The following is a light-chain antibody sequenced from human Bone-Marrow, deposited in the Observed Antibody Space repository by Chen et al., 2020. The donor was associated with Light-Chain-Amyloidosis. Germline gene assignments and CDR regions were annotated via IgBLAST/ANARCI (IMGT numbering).Light chain of an antibody. Sequence: SYELKQPPSVSVSPGQTARITCSGDDLPTKYAYWYQQKPGQAPVLVIHRDTARPSGISERFSGSGSGTTAKLTISGVRAEDEADYHCQAADSSGTYEVIFGGGTKLTVL. CDR2: RDT. V-gene: IGLV3-25*03. J-gene: IGLJ2*01. CDR1: DLPTKY. CDR3: QAADSSGTYEVI.